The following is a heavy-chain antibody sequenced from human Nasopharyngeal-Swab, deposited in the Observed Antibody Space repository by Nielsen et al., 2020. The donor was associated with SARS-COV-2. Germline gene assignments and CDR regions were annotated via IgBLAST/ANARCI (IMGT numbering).Heavy chain of an antibody. CDR1: GFTFSSYG. CDR3: AKDSQAWLVKSSFWFDP. D-gene: IGHD6-19*01. Sequence: GESLKISCAASGFTFSSYGMHWVRQAPGKGLEWVAVISYDGSNKYYAGSVKGRFTISRDNSKNTLYLQMNSLRAEDTAVYYCAKDSQAWLVKSSFWFDPWGQGTLVTVSS. CDR2: ISYDGSNK. V-gene: IGHV3-30*18. J-gene: IGHJ5*02.